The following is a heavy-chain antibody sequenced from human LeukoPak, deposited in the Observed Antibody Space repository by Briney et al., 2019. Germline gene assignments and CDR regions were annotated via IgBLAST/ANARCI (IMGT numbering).Heavy chain of an antibody. D-gene: IGHD3-16*02. CDR3: AREPYVWGSYRYIWFDP. CDR2: INPNAGGT. J-gene: IGHJ5*02. CDR1: GYSFTGFY. V-gene: IGHV1-2*06. Sequence: ASVKVSCKASGYSFTGFYMHWVRQAPGQGLEWMGQINPNAGGTNYAQKFQGRVTVTRDTSISTAYMELSRLRSDDTAVYYCAREPYVWGSYRYIWFDPWGQGTLVTVSS.